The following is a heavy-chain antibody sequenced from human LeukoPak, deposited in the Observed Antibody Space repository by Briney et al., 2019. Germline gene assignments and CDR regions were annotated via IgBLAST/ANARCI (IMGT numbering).Heavy chain of an antibody. CDR3: ARDHYGDSPFDY. V-gene: IGHV3-30-3*01. J-gene: IGHJ4*02. CDR2: ISYDGSNK. D-gene: IGHD4-17*01. Sequence: PGGSLRLSCAASGFTFSSYAMHWVRQAPGKGLEWVAVISYDGSNKYYADFVKGRFTISRDNSKNTLYLQMNSLRAEDTAVYYCARDHYGDSPFDYWGQGTLVTVSS. CDR1: GFTFSSYA.